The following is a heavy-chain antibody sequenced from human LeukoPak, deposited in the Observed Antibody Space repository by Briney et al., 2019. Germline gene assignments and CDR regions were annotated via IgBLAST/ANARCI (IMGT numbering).Heavy chain of an antibody. Sequence: GRSLRLSCAASGFTFSSYGMNWARQAPGKGLEWVASINHNGNANYYVDSVKGRFTISRDNAKNSLYLQMSNLRAEDTAVYFCARGGGLDVWGQGATVTVSS. D-gene: IGHD3-16*01. CDR3: ARGGGLDV. V-gene: IGHV3-7*03. J-gene: IGHJ6*02. CDR1: GFTFSSYG. CDR2: INHNGNAN.